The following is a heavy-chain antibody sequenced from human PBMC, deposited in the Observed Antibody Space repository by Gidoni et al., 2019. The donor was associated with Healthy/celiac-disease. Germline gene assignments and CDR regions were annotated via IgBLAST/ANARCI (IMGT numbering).Heavy chain of an antibody. V-gene: IGHV1-69*01. J-gene: IGHJ4*02. D-gene: IGHD3-22*01. CDR1: GGPFSSYA. CDR2: IIPIFGTA. Sequence: QVQLVQSGAEVKNPGSSVTVSCKASGGPFSSYAISWVRQAPGQGLEWMGGIIPIFGTANYAQKFQGRVTITADESTSTAYMELSSLRSEDTAVYYCARDPTPDSSGYYYGDYWGQGTLVTVSS. CDR3: ARDPTPDSSGYYYGDY.